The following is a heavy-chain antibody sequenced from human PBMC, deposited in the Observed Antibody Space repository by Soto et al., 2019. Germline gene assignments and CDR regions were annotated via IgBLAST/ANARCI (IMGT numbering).Heavy chain of an antibody. V-gene: IGHV3-23*01. CDR2: IGRTNNT. J-gene: IGHJ4*02. CDR1: GFTFSNSA. D-gene: IGHD3-16*02. CDR3: AKVDAYSYRTDH. Sequence: HHGGSLGLSCAACGFTFSNSAMTWVRQALGKGPEWVSSIGRTNNTHYADSVKGRFAISRDNSQNTLYLQMNSLTAEDTAVYFCAKVDAYSYRTDHWGQGTLVTVSS.